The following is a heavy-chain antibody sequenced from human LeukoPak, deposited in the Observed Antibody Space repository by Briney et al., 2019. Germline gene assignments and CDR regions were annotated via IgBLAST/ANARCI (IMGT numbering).Heavy chain of an antibody. CDR2: ISYDGSNK. V-gene: IGHV3-30*18. CDR1: GFTVSSNY. CDR3: SNGRTSSGTLQHDY. J-gene: IGHJ4*02. Sequence: GGSLRLSCAASGFTVSSNYMTWVRQAPGKGLEWVAVISYDGSNKYYADSVKGRFTISRDNSENTLYLQMNSLRAEDTALYYCSNGRTSSGTLQHDYWGQGTLVTVSS. D-gene: IGHD6-19*01.